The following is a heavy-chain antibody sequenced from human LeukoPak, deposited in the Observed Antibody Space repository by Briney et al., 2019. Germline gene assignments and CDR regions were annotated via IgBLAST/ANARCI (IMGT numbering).Heavy chain of an antibody. V-gene: IGHV7-4-1*02. Sequence: VASVKVSCKASGGTFSSYAISWVRQAPGQGLEWMGNIDTTTGNPRYAQDFTGRFVLSLDTSVSTAYLQITSLKADDTAAYYCVRGTPTPGMDYWGQGTQVTVSS. D-gene: IGHD3-10*01. CDR2: IDTTTGNP. CDR3: VRGTPTPGMDY. CDR1: GGTFSSYA. J-gene: IGHJ4*02.